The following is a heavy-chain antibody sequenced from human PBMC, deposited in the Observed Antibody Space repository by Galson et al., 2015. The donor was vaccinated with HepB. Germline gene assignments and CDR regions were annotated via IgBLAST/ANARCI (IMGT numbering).Heavy chain of an antibody. CDR1: GFTFSTYA. V-gene: IGHV3-23*01. CDR3: AESAATTFDYGIDL. CDR2: VSGSGSST. J-gene: IGHJ6*02. Sequence: SLRLSCAASGFTFSTYAMAWVRQAPGKGLEWVSAVSGSGSSTYYGDSVKGRFTISRDNSKNTLYLQMNSLRADDTAVYFCAESAATTFDYGIDLWGQGTTVTVSS. D-gene: IGHD3-10*02.